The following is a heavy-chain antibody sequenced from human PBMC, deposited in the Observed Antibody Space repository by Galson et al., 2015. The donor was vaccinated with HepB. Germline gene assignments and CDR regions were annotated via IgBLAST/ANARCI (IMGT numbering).Heavy chain of an antibody. J-gene: IGHJ6*02. V-gene: IGHV1-58*02. CDR2: IVVGSGNT. CDR3: AADYVDEQWLVQGNYYYGMDV. D-gene: IGHD6-19*01. CDR1: GFTFTSSA. Sequence: SVKVSCKASGFTFTSSAMQWVRQARGQRLEWIGWIVVGSGNTNYAQKFQGRVTITRDMSTSTAYMELSSLRSEDTAVYYCAADYVDEQWLVQGNYYYGMDVWGQGTTVTVSS.